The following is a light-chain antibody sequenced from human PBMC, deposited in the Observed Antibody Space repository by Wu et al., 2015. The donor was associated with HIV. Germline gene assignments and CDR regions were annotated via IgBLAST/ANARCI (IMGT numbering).Light chain of an antibody. Sequence: EIVLTQSPGTLSLSPGERATLSCRTSQTITSTYLAWYQHKPGQAPRLLIYAASSRATGIPDRFSGSGSRTDFTLTISRLEPEDFAVYYCQQYGSSPPWTFGQGTKVEI. J-gene: IGKJ1*01. CDR3: QQYGSSPPWT. V-gene: IGKV3-20*01. CDR1: QTITSTY. CDR2: AAS.